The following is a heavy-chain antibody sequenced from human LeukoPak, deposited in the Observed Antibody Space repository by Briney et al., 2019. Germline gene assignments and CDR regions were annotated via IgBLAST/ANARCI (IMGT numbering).Heavy chain of an antibody. CDR2: MYNSGST. CDR1: GGSISGSY. D-gene: IGHD4-17*01. J-gene: IGHJ4*02. CDR3: ARGIESYGDYGY. Sequence: SETLSLTCTVSGGSISGSYWSWIRQPPGKGLEWIAYMYNSGSTNYNPSLKSRVTISIDASKNQFSLKLSSLTAADTAIYYCARGIESYGDYGYWGQGILVTVSS. V-gene: IGHV4-59*01.